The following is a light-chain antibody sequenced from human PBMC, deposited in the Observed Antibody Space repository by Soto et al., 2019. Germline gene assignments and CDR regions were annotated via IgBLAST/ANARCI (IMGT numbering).Light chain of an antibody. V-gene: IGLV2-23*02. CDR2: EVS. CDR1: SSDVGSYNL. Sequence: QSVLTQPASVSGSPGQSITISCTGTSSDVGSYNLVSWSQQHPGKAPKLMIYEVSKRPSGVSNRFSGSKSGNTASLTISGLQAEDEADYYCCSYAGSTTSPYVFGTGTKVTVL. J-gene: IGLJ1*01. CDR3: CSYAGSTTSPYV.